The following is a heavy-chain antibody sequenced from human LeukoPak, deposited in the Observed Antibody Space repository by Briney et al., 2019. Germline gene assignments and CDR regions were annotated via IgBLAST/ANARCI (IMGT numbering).Heavy chain of an antibody. D-gene: IGHD3-10*01. CDR3: ARDPYYGSGSYYGY. Sequence: ASMKVSCKASGYTFTGYYIHWVRQAPGQGLEWMGWIDPNSGDTKYVQKFQGRVTMTRDTSISTAYMDLSSLRSDDTAMYYCARDPYYGSGSYYGYWGQGTLVTVSS. J-gene: IGHJ4*02. CDR2: IDPNSGDT. V-gene: IGHV1-2*02. CDR1: GYTFTGYY.